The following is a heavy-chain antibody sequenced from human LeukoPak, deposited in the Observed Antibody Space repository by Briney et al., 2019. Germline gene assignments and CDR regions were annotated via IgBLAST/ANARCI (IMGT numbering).Heavy chain of an antibody. CDR3: AKEVIAVATTLLPCD. Sequence: GGSLRLSCAASGSTFSSYSMNWVRQAPGKGLEWVSAISDSGGSTYYADSVKGRFTISRDNPKNTLYLQMNSLRAEDTAIYYCAKEVIAVATTLLPCDWGQGTLVTVSS. J-gene: IGHJ4*02. CDR2: ISDSGGST. D-gene: IGHD6-13*01. CDR1: GSTFSSYS. V-gene: IGHV3-23*01.